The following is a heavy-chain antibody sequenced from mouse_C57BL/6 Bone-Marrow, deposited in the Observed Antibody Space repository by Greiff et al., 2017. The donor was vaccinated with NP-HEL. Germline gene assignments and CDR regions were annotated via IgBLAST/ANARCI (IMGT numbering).Heavy chain of an antibody. D-gene: IGHD2-5*01. CDR3: ARQLYSNYTYYYAMDY. Sequence: EVQLVESGGGLVQPGESLKLSCESNEYEFPSHDMSWVRKTPEKRLELVAAINSDGGSTYYPDTMERRFIISRDNTKKTLYLQMSSLRSEDTALYYCARQLYSNYTYYYAMDYWGQGTSVTVSS. J-gene: IGHJ4*01. CDR2: INSDGGST. CDR1: EYEFPSHD. V-gene: IGHV5-2*01.